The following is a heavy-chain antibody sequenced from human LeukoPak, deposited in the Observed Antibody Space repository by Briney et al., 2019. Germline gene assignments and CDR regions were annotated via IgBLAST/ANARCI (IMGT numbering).Heavy chain of an antibody. CDR1: GGTFSSYT. J-gene: IGHJ4*02. CDR2: IIPILGIA. Sequence: SVKVSCKASGGTFSSYTNSCVRQAPGQGLEWMGRIIPILGIANYAQKFQGRVTITADKSTSTAYMELSSLRSEDTAVYYCAASEMTTVVPRGFDYWGQGTLVTVSS. D-gene: IGHD4-17*01. CDR3: AASEMTTVVPRGFDY. V-gene: IGHV1-69*02.